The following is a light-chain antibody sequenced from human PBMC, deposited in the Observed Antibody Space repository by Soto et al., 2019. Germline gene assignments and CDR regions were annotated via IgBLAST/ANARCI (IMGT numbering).Light chain of an antibody. CDR2: GAS. CDR1: QSVSSN. CDR3: QQYNNWPL. Sequence: EIVMTQSPATLSVSPGERATLSCRASQSVSSNLAWYQQKPGQAPRLLIYGASTRATGIPARFSGSGSGTEFTLTISSLQSEDFAVYYCQQYNNWPLFGQGTK. J-gene: IGKJ2*01. V-gene: IGKV3-15*01.